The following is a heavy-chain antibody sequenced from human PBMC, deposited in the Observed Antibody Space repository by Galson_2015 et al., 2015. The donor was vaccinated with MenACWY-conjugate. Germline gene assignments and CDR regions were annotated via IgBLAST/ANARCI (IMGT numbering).Heavy chain of an antibody. Sequence: SLRLSCAASGFTFNNYWMHWVRQPPGKGLEWISYIKADGSFSNYADSAKGRFTISTDNAKNMVYLQMDGLGYEDTAVYFCARDNNWSFDSWGQGTLVTVSS. J-gene: IGHJ4*02. CDR1: GFTFNNYW. CDR3: ARDNNWSFDS. V-gene: IGHV3-74*01. CDR2: IKADGSFS. D-gene: IGHD1-1*01.